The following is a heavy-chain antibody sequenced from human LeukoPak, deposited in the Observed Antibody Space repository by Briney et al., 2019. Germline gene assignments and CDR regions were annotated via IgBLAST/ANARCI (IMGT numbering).Heavy chain of an antibody. CDR2: INSDGSST. CDR1: GFTFSSYW. V-gene: IGHV3-74*01. D-gene: IGHD1-7*01. J-gene: IGHJ5*02. Sequence: EGSLRLSCAASGFTFSSYWMHWVRQAPGKGLVWVSRINSDGSSTTYADSVKGRFTIPRDNAKNTLYLQMNSLRAEDTAVYYCARDRNWNFLPEFDPWGQGTLVTVSS. CDR3: ARDRNWNFLPEFDP.